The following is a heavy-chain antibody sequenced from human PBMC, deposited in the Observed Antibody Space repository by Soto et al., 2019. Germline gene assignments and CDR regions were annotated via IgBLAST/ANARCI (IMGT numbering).Heavy chain of an antibody. J-gene: IGHJ5*02. V-gene: IGHV4-34*09. CDR1: GGSFSGYY. Sequence: PSETLSLTCAVYGGSFSGYYWSWIRQPPGKGLEWIGEINHSGSTNYNPSLKSRVTISVDTSKNQFSLKLSSVTAADTAVYYCARGLGYCSGGSCYYWFDPWGQGTLVTVSS. CDR2: INHSGST. CDR3: ARGLGYCSGGSCYYWFDP. D-gene: IGHD2-15*01.